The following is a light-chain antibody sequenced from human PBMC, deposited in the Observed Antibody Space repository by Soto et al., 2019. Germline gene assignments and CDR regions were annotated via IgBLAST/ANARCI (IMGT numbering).Light chain of an antibody. CDR3: QQYYNFPPT. Sequence: DIVMTQSPDSLTVSLGERATITCKSSQSVLYSSNNKNYIAWYQQKPGQPPQLLIYWASSREPVVPVRFNGSGFGTDFTLSSTTLQAPDVAAYDSQQYYNFPPTFAQGTKL. CDR2: WAS. V-gene: IGKV4-1*01. CDR1: QSVLYSSNNKNY. J-gene: IGKJ2*01.